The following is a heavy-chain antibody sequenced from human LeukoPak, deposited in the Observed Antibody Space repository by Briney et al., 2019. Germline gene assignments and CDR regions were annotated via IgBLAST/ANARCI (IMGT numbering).Heavy chain of an antibody. CDR3: ARVSGYDWESFYDY. J-gene: IGHJ4*02. CDR2: INHSGST. D-gene: IGHD5-12*01. CDR1: GGSFSGYY. Sequence: PSETLSLTCAVYGGSFSGYYWSWIRQPPGKGLEWIGEINHSGSTNYNPSLTSRVTISVDTSKNQFSLKLSSVTAADTAMYYCARVSGYDWESFYDYWGQGSLVTVSS. V-gene: IGHV4-34*01.